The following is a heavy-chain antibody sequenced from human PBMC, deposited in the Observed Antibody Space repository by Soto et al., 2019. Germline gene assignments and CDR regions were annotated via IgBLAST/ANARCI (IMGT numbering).Heavy chain of an antibody. Sequence: GGSLRLSCAASGFTYSSYWMHWVRQAPGKGLVWVSRINSDGSSTSYADSVKGRFTISRGNAKNTLYLQMNSLRAEDTAVYYCARGLTDFWSGPSLDYWGQGTLVTVSS. J-gene: IGHJ4*02. CDR2: INSDGSST. CDR3: ARGLTDFWSGPSLDY. CDR1: GFTYSSYW. D-gene: IGHD3-3*01. V-gene: IGHV3-74*01.